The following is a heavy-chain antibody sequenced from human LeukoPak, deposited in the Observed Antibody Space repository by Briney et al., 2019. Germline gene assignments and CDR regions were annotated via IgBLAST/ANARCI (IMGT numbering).Heavy chain of an antibody. Sequence: ETLSLTCAVYGGSFSGYYWSWIRQPPGKGLEWVSTISGSGGSTYYADSVKGRFTISRDNSKNTLYLQMNSLRVEDTAVYYCAKGYSSGWGRAFDIWGQGTMVTVSS. J-gene: IGHJ3*02. D-gene: IGHD6-19*01. V-gene: IGHV3-23*01. CDR1: GGSFSGYY. CDR2: ISGSGGST. CDR3: AKGYSSGWGRAFDI.